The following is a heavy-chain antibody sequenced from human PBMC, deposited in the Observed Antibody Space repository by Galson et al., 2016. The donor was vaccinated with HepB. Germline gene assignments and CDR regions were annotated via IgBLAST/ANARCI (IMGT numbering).Heavy chain of an antibody. CDR3: TTLDTAMVTAPNSDYVLDV. CDR1: GFTFSNAW. Sequence: SLRLSCAASGFTFSNAWMTWVRQAPGKGLEWVGRVKSNTDGGTTDYAAPVKGRFTISRDGSKNTLYLQMSSLKTEDTAVYYCTTLDTAMVTAPNSDYVLDVWGPGTAVTVSS. J-gene: IGHJ6*02. CDR2: VKSNTDGGTT. D-gene: IGHD5-18*01. V-gene: IGHV3-15*01.